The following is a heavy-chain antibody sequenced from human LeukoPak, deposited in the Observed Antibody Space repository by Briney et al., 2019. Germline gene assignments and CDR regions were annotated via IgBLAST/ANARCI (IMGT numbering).Heavy chain of an antibody. CDR1: GYTFSERH. V-gene: IGHV1-2*02. D-gene: IGHD2-15*01. Sequence: PWASVKVSCKTSGYTFSERHVHWVRQAPGQGLEWMGWMNPKSGDTNYAQKFQGRVTMTRDTSITTAFMELSTLRSDDTAIYFCARDATDSPLHYWGQGTLITVAS. CDR2: MNPKSGDT. J-gene: IGHJ4*02. CDR3: ARDATDSPLHY.